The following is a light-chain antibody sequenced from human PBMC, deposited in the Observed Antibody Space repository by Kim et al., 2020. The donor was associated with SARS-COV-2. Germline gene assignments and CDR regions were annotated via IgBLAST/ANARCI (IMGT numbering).Light chain of an antibody. V-gene: IGKV3-20*01. Sequence: SPGERAPLSCRASQSVSSSYLAWYQQKPGQAPRLLTYGVSSRATGIPDRFSGSGSGTDFTLTISRLEPEDYAVYYCQHYGSSLFTFGPGTKVDIK. J-gene: IGKJ3*01. CDR2: GVS. CDR3: QHYGSSLFT. CDR1: QSVSSSY.